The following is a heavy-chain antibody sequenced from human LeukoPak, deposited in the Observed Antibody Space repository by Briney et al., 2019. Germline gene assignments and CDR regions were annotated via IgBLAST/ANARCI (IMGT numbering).Heavy chain of an antibody. D-gene: IGHD4-23*01. CDR2: IKYDESEK. CDR1: GFIFTTYW. J-gene: IGHJ3*02. Sequence: GGSLRLSCAASGFIFTTYWMSWVRQAPGKGLEWVANIKYDESEKYYVDSVKGRFTISRDNSKNTLYLQMNSLRVEDTAVYYCARASGGYGGDAFDIWGQGTMVTVSS. CDR3: ARASGGYGGDAFDI. V-gene: IGHV3-7*03.